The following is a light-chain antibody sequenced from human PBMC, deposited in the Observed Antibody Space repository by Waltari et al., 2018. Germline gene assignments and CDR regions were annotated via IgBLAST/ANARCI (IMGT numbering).Light chain of an antibody. CDR3: QQTNSLLALT. J-gene: IGKJ4*01. Sequence: DLQMTQSPSSVSASLGDRVTIPWRASQDISTWLAWYQQKPGTVPNLLIYAASNLQSGVPSRFSGSGSGTDFTLTITSLQPEDFATYYCQQTNSLLALTFGGGTKVEMK. CDR1: QDISTW. CDR2: AAS. V-gene: IGKV1-12*01.